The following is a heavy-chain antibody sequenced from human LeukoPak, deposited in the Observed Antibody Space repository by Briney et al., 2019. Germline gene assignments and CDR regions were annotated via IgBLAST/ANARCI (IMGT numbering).Heavy chain of an antibody. D-gene: IGHD4-23*01. J-gene: IGHJ6*02. CDR1: GFTFSSYW. V-gene: IGHV3-74*01. CDR2: INSDGSST. CDR3: ARDRGHTVGRGIDRVYGMDV. Sequence: RSLRLSCAASGFTFSSYWMHWVRQAPGKGLVWVSRINSDGSSTSYADSVKGRFTISRDNAKNTLYLQMNSLRAEDTAVYYCARDRGHTVGRGIDRVYGMDVWGQGTTVTVSS.